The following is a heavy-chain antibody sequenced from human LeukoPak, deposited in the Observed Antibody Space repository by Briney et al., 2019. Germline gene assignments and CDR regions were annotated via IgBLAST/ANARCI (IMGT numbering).Heavy chain of an antibody. V-gene: IGHV1-18*01. D-gene: IGHD3-9*01. CDR3: ARDGDYDILTGLSDYYYGMDA. CDR2: ISAYNGNT. J-gene: IGHJ6*02. Sequence: ASLKVSCKASGYTFTSYGISWVRQTPGQGLEWMGWISAYNGNTNYAQKLQGRVTMTTDTSTSTAYMELRSLRSDDTAVYYCARDGDYDILTGLSDYYYGMDAWGQGTTVTVSS. CDR1: GYTFTSYG.